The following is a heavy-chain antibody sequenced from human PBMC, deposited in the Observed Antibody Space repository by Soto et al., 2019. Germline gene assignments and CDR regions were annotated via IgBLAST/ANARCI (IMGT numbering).Heavy chain of an antibody. CDR2: IWYDGSNK. Sequence: QVQLVESGGGVVQPGRSLRLSCAASGFTFSSYGMHWVRQAPGKGLEWVAVIWYDGSNKYYADSVKGRFTISRDNSKNTLYLQMNSLRAEDTAVYYCAREGLYGPTDYWGQGTLVTVSS. J-gene: IGHJ4*02. D-gene: IGHD3-3*01. V-gene: IGHV3-33*01. CDR3: AREGLYGPTDY. CDR1: GFTFSSYG.